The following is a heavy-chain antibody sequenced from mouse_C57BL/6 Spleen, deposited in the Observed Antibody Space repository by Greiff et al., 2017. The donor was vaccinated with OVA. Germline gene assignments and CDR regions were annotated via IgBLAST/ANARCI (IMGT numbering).Heavy chain of an antibody. CDR3: ASGYGELRGAMDY. Sequence: QVQLQQPGAELVKPGASVKLSCKASGYTFTSYWMHWVKQRPGRGLEWIGRIDPNSGGTKSTEKFKGKATLTVAKPSSTAYLQLINLTSESSAVYYCASGYGELRGAMDYWGQGTSVTVSA. D-gene: IGHD2-13*01. V-gene: IGHV1-72*01. J-gene: IGHJ4*01. CDR2: IDPNSGGT. CDR1: GYTFTSYW.